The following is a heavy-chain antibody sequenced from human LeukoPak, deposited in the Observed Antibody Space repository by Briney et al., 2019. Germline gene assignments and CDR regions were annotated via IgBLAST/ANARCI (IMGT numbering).Heavy chain of an antibody. CDR3: AKDIAYYYDSSGRGAFDI. CDR1: GFTFSSYS. D-gene: IGHD3-22*01. CDR2: IRYDGSNK. Sequence: GGSLRLSCAASGFTFSSYSMNWVRQAPGKGLEWVAFIRYDGSNKYYADSVKGRFTISRDNSKNTLYLQMNSLRAEDTAVYYCAKDIAYYYDSSGRGAFDIWGQGTMVTVSS. J-gene: IGHJ3*02. V-gene: IGHV3-30*02.